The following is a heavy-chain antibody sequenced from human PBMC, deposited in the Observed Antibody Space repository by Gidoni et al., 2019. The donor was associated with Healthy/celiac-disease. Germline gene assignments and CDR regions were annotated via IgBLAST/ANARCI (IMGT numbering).Heavy chain of an antibody. Sequence: EVQLVESGGGLVKPGGSLRLSCAASGFTFRSDTMTWVRRAPGKGLEWVSSISSSSSYTDYADSVKGRFTISRDNAKNSLYLQMNSLRAEDTAVYYCARDKKSTGEMATLLRPHDTWYFDLWGRGTLVTVSS. CDR1: GFTFRSDT. CDR3: ARDKKSTGEMATLLRPHDTWYFDL. J-gene: IGHJ2*01. V-gene: IGHV3-21*01. CDR2: ISSSSSYT. D-gene: IGHD3-3*01.